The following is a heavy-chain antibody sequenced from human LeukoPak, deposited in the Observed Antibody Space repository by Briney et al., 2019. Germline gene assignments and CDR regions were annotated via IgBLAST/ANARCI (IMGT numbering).Heavy chain of an antibody. CDR3: AKAGRIVVVVAAAVDY. V-gene: IGHV3-23*01. J-gene: IGHJ4*02. Sequence: GAXRLSCAASGCTFSSYAMSWVRQAPGKGLEGVSAISGSGGSTYYADCVKGGFTISRDNSKNTLYLQMNSLRAEDTAVYYCAKAGRIVVVVAAAVDYWGQGTLVTVSS. CDR2: ISGSGGST. CDR1: GCTFSSYA. D-gene: IGHD2-15*01.